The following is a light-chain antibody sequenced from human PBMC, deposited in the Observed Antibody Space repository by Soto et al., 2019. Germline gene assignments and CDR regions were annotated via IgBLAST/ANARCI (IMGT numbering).Light chain of an antibody. V-gene: IGKV4-1*01. CDR2: WAS. CDR3: QQYYGSPLT. J-gene: IGKJ4*01. CDR1: RNVFSNSNNKNY. Sequence: DTVMTQSPDSLAVSMGERATINCKSSRNVFSNSNNKNYLAWFQQKPGKPPKLLIYWASTRESGVPDRFSGSGSGTKFTLTISSLQAEDVAVYYCQQYYGSPLTFGGGTKVDIK.